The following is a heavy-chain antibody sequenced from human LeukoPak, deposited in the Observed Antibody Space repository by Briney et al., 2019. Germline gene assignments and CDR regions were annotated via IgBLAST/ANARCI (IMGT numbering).Heavy chain of an antibody. J-gene: IGHJ6*04. Sequence: SVKVSCKASGGTFTSYAISWVRQAPGQGLEWMGGIIPNFGTTNYAQKFQGRVTITADESTSTAYMELSSLRSEDTAVYYCARREVVVVPAAPPDYYGMDVWGKGTTVTVSS. CDR3: ARREVVVVPAAPPDYYGMDV. CDR2: IIPNFGTT. CDR1: GGTFTSYA. V-gene: IGHV1-69*13. D-gene: IGHD2-2*01.